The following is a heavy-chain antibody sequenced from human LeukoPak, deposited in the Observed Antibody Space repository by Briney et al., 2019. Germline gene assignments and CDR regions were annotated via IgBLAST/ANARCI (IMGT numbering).Heavy chain of an antibody. CDR1: GGFFSDYY. J-gene: IGHJ4*02. Sequence: SETLSLTCAVDGGFFSDYYWSWIRQPPGKGPEWIGEINHSGSTNYNPSLKSRVTISVDTSKNQFSLKLSSVTAADTAVYYCARGRIQLWTLAYCYFDYWGQGTLVTVSS. CDR2: INHSGST. D-gene: IGHD5-18*01. CDR3: ARGRIQLWTLAYCYFDY. V-gene: IGHV4-34*01.